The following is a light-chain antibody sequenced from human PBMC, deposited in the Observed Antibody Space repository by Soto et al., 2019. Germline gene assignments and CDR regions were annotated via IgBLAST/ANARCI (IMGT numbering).Light chain of an antibody. J-gene: IGKJ2*01. CDR2: VAS. V-gene: IGKV3-20*01. CDR3: QQYGSSPYT. Sequence: EIVLTQSPDTLSLSPGERATLSCRASQTVTRNYLAWYQQKPGQAPRLLIYVASSRTTGIPDRFSGSGSGTDFTLTISRLEPEDFAVYYCQQYGSSPYTFGQGTKLEIK. CDR1: QTVTRNY.